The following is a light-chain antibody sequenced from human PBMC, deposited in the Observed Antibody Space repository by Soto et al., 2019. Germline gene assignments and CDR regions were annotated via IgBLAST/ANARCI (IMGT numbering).Light chain of an antibody. Sequence: DILMTHSPASLAVSLGERATINCKSSQSVLYSSNNKNYLAWYQQKPGQPPKLLIHWASTRESGVPDRFSGSGSGTDFTLTISSLQAEDVAVYYCQQYYSTSLTFGGGTKVDIK. CDR2: WAS. J-gene: IGKJ4*01. CDR1: QSVLYSSNNKNY. V-gene: IGKV4-1*01. CDR3: QQYYSTSLT.